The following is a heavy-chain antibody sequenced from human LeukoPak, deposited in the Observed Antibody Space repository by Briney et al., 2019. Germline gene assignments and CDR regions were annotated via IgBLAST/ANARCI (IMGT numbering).Heavy chain of an antibody. V-gene: IGHV4-34*01. D-gene: IGHD3-10*01. CDR3: ARRLVRGVHRRDYYYYMDV. J-gene: IGHJ6*03. CDR1: GESFSGYY. CDR2: INHSGST. Sequence: SETLSLTCAVYGESFSGYYWSWIRQPPGKGLEWIGEINHSGSTNYNPSLKSRVTISVDTSKNQFSLKLSSVTAADTAVYYCARRLVRGVHRRDYYYYMDVWGKGTTVTISS.